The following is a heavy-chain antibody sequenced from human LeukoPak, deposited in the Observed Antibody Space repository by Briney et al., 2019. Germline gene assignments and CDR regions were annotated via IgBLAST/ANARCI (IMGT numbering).Heavy chain of an antibody. CDR2: IYYSGST. CDR1: GGSISSYY. D-gene: IGHD3-10*02. V-gene: IGHV4-59*01. J-gene: IGHJ5*02. CDR3: VRVMLGTPNWFDP. Sequence: PSETLSLTCTVSGGSISSYYWSWIRQPPGKGLEWIGYIYYSGSTNYNPSLKSRVTISVDTSKNQSSLKLSSVTAADTAVYYCVRVMLGTPNWFDPWGQGTLVTVSS.